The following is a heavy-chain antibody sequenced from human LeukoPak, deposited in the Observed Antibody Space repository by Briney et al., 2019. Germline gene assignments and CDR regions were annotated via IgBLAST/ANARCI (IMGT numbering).Heavy chain of an antibody. J-gene: IGHJ6*02. CDR1: GFTVNSNY. V-gene: IGHV3-53*01. D-gene: IGHD6-6*01. CDR3: ARGGTARPYYYYGLDV. Sequence: GGSLRLSCAASGFTVNSNYMNWVRQAPGKGLEWVSVIYSGGSTYYADSVKGRFTISRDNSKNTLYLQMNSLRAGDTAVYYCARGGTARPYYYYGLDVWGQGTTVTVSS. CDR2: IYSGGST.